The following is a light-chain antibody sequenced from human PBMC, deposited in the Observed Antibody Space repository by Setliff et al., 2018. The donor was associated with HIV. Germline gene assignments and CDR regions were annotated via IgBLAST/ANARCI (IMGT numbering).Light chain of an antibody. CDR3: TSYTSSRTVV. Sequence: QSVLTQPASVSGSPGQSITISCTGTSSDVGGYNYVSWYQQHPGKAPKLMIYEVTNRPSGVSDRFSGSKSGNMASLTISGLQAEDEATYYCTSYTSSRTVVFGGGTK. V-gene: IGLV2-14*01. J-gene: IGLJ2*01. CDR1: SSDVGGYNY. CDR2: EVT.